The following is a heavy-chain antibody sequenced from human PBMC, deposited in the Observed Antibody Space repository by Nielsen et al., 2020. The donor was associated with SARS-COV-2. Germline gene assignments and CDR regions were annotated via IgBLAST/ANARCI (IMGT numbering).Heavy chain of an antibody. CDR2: IYNSGSI. D-gene: IGHD1-1*01. V-gene: IGHV4-59*08. Sequence: SETLSLTCTVSGGSISIYYWSWIRQPPGKGLEWIGYIYNSGSINYNPSLKSRVTISVDTSKNQFSLKLSSVTAADTAVYYCARHERRRFDPWGQGTLVTVSS. CDR3: ARHERRRFDP. CDR1: GGSISIYY. J-gene: IGHJ5*02.